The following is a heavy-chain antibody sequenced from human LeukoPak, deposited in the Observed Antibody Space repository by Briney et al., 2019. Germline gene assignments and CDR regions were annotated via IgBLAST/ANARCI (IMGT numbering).Heavy chain of an antibody. CDR1: GGSFSGYY. Sequence: SETLSLTCAVYGGSFSGYYWSWIRQPPGKGLEWIGEINHSGSTNYNPSLKSRVTISVDTSKNQFSLKLSSVIAADTAVYYCARGLAVAGRDYWGQGTLVTVSS. V-gene: IGHV4-34*01. J-gene: IGHJ4*02. D-gene: IGHD6-19*01. CDR2: INHSGST. CDR3: ARGLAVAGRDY.